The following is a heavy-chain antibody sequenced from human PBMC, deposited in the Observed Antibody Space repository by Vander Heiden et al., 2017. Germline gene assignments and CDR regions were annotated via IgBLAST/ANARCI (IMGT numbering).Heavy chain of an antibody. D-gene: IGHD1-26*01. V-gene: IGHV4-34*01. CDR1: GGSFAGYY. Sequence: QVQLQQWRAVLLKPSETLSLSCAVYGGSFAGYYWSWIRQPPGKGLEWIGEINHSGSTNYNPSLKSRVTISVDTSKNQFSLKLSSVTAADTAVYYCARSRSGSYYDYWGQGTLVTVSS. CDR2: INHSGST. J-gene: IGHJ4*02. CDR3: ARSRSGSYYDY.